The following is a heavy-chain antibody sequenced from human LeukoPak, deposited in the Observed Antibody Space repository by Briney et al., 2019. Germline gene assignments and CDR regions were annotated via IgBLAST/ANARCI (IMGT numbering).Heavy chain of an antibody. D-gene: IGHD3-16*02. V-gene: IGHV4-34*01. CDR2: INHSGTT. Sequence: SETLSLTSAVYGGSFSDYYWSWIRQPPGKGLEWMGEINHSGTTNYSPSLKSRVSISVDTSKNQFSLQLNSVTAADAAMYYCASHYSSGSYRYTGSFDSWGQGMLVNVSS. CDR1: GGSFSDYY. J-gene: IGHJ4*02. CDR3: ASHYSSGSYRYTGSFDS.